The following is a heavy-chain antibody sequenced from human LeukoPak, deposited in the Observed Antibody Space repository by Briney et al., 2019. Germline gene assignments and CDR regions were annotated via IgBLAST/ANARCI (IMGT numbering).Heavy chain of an antibody. D-gene: IGHD1-7*01. V-gene: IGHV4-39*07. CDR2: IYYSGST. CDR3: AREGSLELRKNGYYYYMDV. CDR1: GGSISSSSYY. J-gene: IGHJ6*03. Sequence: SETLSLTCTVSGGSISSSSYYWGWTRQPPGQGLEWIGSIYYSGSTYSNPSLKSRVTISVDTSKNQFSLKLSSVTAADTAVYYCAREGSLELRKNGYYYYMDVWGKGTTVTVSS.